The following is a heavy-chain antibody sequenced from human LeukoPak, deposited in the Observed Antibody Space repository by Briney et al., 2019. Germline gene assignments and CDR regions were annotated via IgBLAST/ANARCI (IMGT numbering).Heavy chain of an antibody. CDR2: IKQDGSEK. CDR3: ATTDLYGSGSYYGDY. D-gene: IGHD3-10*01. J-gene: IGHJ4*02. CDR1: GFTSSSYW. V-gene: IGHV3-7*01. Sequence: PGGSLRLSCAASGFTSSSYWMSWVRQAPGKGLEWVANIKQDGSEKYYVDSVKGRFTISRDNAKNSLYLQMNSLRAEDTAVYYCATTDLYGSGSYYGDYWGQGTLVTVSS.